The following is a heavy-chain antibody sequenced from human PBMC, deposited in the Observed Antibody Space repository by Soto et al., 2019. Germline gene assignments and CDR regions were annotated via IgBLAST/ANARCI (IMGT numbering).Heavy chain of an antibody. Sequence: PSPTLSLTGVISWDSVSSNSAAWNWIRPSPSRGLEWLGRTYYRSKWYNDYAVSVKSRITINPDTSKNQFSLQLNSVTPEDTAVYYCARNGDLAYIDYWGQGTLVTVSS. J-gene: IGHJ4*02. V-gene: IGHV6-1*01. CDR1: WDSVSSNSAA. CDR2: TYYRSKWYN. D-gene: IGHD4-17*01. CDR3: ARNGDLAYIDY.